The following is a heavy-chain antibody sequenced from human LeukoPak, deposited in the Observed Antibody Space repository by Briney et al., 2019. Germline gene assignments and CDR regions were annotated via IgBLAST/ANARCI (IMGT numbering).Heavy chain of an antibody. V-gene: IGHV3-23*01. CDR1: GFTFSDYA. D-gene: IGHD6-6*01. CDR2: ISASGGGT. J-gene: IGHJ4*02. Sequence: PGGSLRLSCAASGFTFSDYAMTWVRQAPGKGLEWVSAISASGGGTFYANSVKGRFTIFRDNSQNTLYLQMNSLRVEDTATYPCTTWDYVAARLDYWGQGSLVTVSS. CDR3: TTWDYVAARLDY.